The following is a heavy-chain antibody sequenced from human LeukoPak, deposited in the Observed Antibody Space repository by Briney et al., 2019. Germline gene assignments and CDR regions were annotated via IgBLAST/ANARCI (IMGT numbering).Heavy chain of an antibody. CDR3: ATNSPYTSSWCGFDY. D-gene: IGHD6-13*01. Sequence: GGSLRLSCAASGFTVSNNYMNWVRQAPGKGLEWVSVIYTGGGTNYADSVKGRFTISRDNSKNTLYLQMSSLRDEDTAVYYCATNSPYTSSWCGFDYWGQGTLVTVSS. CDR2: IYTGGGT. J-gene: IGHJ4*02. V-gene: IGHV3-66*01. CDR1: GFTVSNNY.